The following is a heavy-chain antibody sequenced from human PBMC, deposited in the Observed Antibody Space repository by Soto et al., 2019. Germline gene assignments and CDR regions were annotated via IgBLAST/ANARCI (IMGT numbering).Heavy chain of an antibody. V-gene: IGHV4-30-2*01. D-gene: IGHD2-21*02. J-gene: IGHJ6*02. CDR1: GGSISSGGYS. CDR2: IYHSGST. CDR3: ARAYCGGDCYSGGFSYYYGMDV. Sequence: QLQLQESGSGLVKPSQTLSLTCAVSGGSISSGGYSWSWIRQTPGKGLEWIGYIYHSGSTYYTPSLKSRVTISVDRSKNQFSLKLSSVTAAATAVYYCARAYCGGDCYSGGFSYYYGMDVWGQGTTVTVSS.